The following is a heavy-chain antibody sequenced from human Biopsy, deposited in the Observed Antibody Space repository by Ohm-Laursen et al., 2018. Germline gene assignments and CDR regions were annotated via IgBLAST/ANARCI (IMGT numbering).Heavy chain of an antibody. CDR3: ARATNSTGWPYYYFYGMDV. Sequence: SDTLSLTCTVSGGSISSDHWSWIRQTPGKGLEWIGYIYYSGRTNYNPSLKSRVTISVDTSKNQFSLRLNSVTAADTAVYYCARATNSTGWPYYYFYGMDVWGQGTTVTVSS. CDR2: IYYSGRT. J-gene: IGHJ6*02. D-gene: IGHD2/OR15-2a*01. V-gene: IGHV4-59*07. CDR1: GGSISSDH.